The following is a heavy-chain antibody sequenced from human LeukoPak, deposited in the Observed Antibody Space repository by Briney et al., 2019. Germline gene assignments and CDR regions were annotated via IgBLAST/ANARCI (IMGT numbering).Heavy chain of an antibody. J-gene: IGHJ4*02. CDR2: IYRSSSD. CDR3: TTQTHLDFWTGFSEF. V-gene: IGHV3-66*04. D-gene: IGHD3/OR15-3a*01. Sequence: GGSLTLSCAASGSTVSNSYMTWVSQAPGRGMEWDSVIYRSSSDFDAASVKGRFVISRDNSKNTLYLTMNSLRVEDTAVYYCTTQTHLDFWTGFSEFWGQGTLVTVSS. CDR1: GSTVSNSY.